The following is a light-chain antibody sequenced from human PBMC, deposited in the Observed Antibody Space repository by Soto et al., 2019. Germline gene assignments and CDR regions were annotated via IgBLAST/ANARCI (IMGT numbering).Light chain of an antibody. V-gene: IGKV3-20*01. J-gene: IGKJ4*01. Sequence: EIVLTQSPGTLSLSPGERATLSCRASQSVSSSYLAWYQQNPGQAPMLLIYGASSRATGIPDRFSGSGSGTDFTLTISRLEPEDFAVYYCQHYGSSALTFGGGTKVEIK. CDR1: QSVSSSY. CDR2: GAS. CDR3: QHYGSSALT.